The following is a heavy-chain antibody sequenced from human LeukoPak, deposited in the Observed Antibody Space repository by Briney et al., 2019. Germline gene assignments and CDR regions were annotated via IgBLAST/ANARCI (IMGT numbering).Heavy chain of an antibody. D-gene: IGHD3-22*01. CDR2: ISGSINYT. Sequence: GGSLRLSCTASGVTFSNSAMNWVRQAPGKGLEWVSAISGSINYTDYADSVKGRFTVSRDNSKSTLYLHMLSLEAEDTAVYYCAKGADSSGYFCDYWGQGTLVTVSS. J-gene: IGHJ4*02. CDR3: AKGADSSGYFCDY. CDR1: GVTFSNSA. V-gene: IGHV3-23*01.